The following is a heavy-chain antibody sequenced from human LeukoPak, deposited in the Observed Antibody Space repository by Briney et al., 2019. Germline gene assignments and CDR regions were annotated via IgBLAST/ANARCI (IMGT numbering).Heavy chain of an antibody. CDR1: GFTVSSNY. Sequence: GGSLRLSCAASGFTVSSNYMSWVRQAPGKGLEWASVIYSGGSTYYADSVKGRFTISRHNSKNTLYLQMNSLRAEDTAVYYCARGDSGYDPTSFDYWGQGTLVTVSS. D-gene: IGHD5-12*01. V-gene: IGHV3-53*04. CDR2: IYSGGST. J-gene: IGHJ4*02. CDR3: ARGDSGYDPTSFDY.